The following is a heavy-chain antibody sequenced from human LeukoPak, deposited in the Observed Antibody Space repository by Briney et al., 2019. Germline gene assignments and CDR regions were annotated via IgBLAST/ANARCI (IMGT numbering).Heavy chain of an antibody. CDR1: GFTINDYG. D-gene: IGHD4-17*01. Sequence: GGSLRLSCALSGFTINDYGVHWVRRAPGKGLEWLSHASVNGAVTTYADSVKGRFTISSDTAKNSLYLQLNSLTVGDTAMYYCARDRDGDEDFDYWGRGTLVTVSS. V-gene: IGHV3-48*01. CDR2: ASVNGAVT. J-gene: IGHJ4*02. CDR3: ARDRDGDEDFDY.